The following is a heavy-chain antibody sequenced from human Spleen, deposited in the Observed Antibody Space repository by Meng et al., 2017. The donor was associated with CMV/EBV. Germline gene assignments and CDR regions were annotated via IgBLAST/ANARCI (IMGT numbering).Heavy chain of an antibody. CDR1: GYTFTTCN. V-gene: IGHV7-4-1*02. CDR3: ARDTSGWYEYDY. CDR2: VNINTRKP. Sequence: KCAGYTFTTCNKGWVRRRPGPGMGVKGWVNINTRKPTYAQGFRGRFVFFLDTSIDTAYPQNRSINVEETAVYYCARDTSGWYEYDYWGQGTLVTVSS. D-gene: IGHD6-19*01. J-gene: IGHJ4*02.